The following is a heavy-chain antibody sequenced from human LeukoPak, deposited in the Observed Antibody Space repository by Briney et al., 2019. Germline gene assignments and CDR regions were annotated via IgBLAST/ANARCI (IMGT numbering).Heavy chain of an antibody. CDR1: GFTFSSYA. J-gene: IGHJ5*02. CDR2: ISGSGGST. D-gene: IGHD2-2*01. CDR3: AKDRGHCSSTSCPGVWFDP. Sequence: GGSLRLSCAASGFTFSSYAMSWVRQAPGKGLEWVSAISGSGGSTYYADSVKGRFTISRDNSKNTLYLQMNSLRAEDTAVYYCAKDRGHCSSTSCPGVWFDPWGQGTLVTVSS. V-gene: IGHV3-23*01.